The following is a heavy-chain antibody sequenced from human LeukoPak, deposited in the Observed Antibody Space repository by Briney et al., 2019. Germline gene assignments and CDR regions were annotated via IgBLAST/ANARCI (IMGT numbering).Heavy chain of an antibody. V-gene: IGHV3-23*01. CDR2: VSDSGGDT. J-gene: IGHJ4*01. CDR1: GFTFSNYV. Sequence: GGSLRLSCAASGFTFSNYVMNWVRQAPGEGLDWVSAVSDSGGDTWYADSVKGRFTVSRDNSKNTLYLQMNSLRAEDTAVYYCTRGDSDGYGIFDYWGQGTLVTVSS. CDR3: TRGDSDGYGIFDY. D-gene: IGHD3-22*01.